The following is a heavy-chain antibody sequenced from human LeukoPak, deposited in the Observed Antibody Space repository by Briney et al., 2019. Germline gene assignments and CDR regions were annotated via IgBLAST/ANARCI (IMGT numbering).Heavy chain of an antibody. J-gene: IGHJ4*02. CDR2: IYYSGST. Sequence: SETLSLTCTVSGGSVSSGSYYWSWIRQPPGMGLEWIGYIYYSGSTNYNPSLKSRVTISVDTSKNQFSLKLSSVTAADTAVYYCARATGPTYYDFWSGYPHFDYWGQGTLVTVSS. V-gene: IGHV4-61*01. D-gene: IGHD3-3*01. CDR3: ARATGPTYYDFWSGYPHFDY. CDR1: GGSVSSGSYY.